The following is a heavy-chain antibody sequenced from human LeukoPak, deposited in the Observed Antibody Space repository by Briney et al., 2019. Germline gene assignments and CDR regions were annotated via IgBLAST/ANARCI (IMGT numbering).Heavy chain of an antibody. CDR2: ISWNSGSI. Sequence: PGRSLRLSCAASGFTFDDYAMHWVRQAPGKGLEWVSGISWNSGSIGYADSVKGRFTISRDNAKNSLYLQMNSLRAEDTALYYCAKEKRWFGELLFDAYDIWGQGTMVTVSS. J-gene: IGHJ3*02. V-gene: IGHV3-9*01. CDR3: AKEKRWFGELLFDAYDI. D-gene: IGHD3-10*01. CDR1: GFTFDDYA.